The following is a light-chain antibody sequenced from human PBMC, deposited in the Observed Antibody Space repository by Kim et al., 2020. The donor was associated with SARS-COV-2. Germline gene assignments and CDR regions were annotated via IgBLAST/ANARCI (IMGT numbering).Light chain of an antibody. CDR1: KSGSES. V-gene: IGLV3-21*04. J-gene: IGLJ1*01. CDR2: YDT. Sequence: ARLTWGGNKSGSESVHWYRQKAGRAPALVIDYDTDRPSGIPERFSGSNSGNTATLTISRVEAGDEADYYCQVWDSSRDHRGYVFGTGTKVTVL. CDR3: QVWDSSRDHRGYV.